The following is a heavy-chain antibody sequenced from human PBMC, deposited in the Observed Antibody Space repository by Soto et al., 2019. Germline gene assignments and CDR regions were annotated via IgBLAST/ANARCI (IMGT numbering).Heavy chain of an antibody. CDR2: IYYSGST. CDR3: ARDVLVYASVNDAFDI. J-gene: IGHJ3*02. CDR1: GGSISSYY. D-gene: IGHD2-8*01. Sequence: SETLSLTCTVSGGSISSYYWSWIRQPPGKVLVWIGFIYYSGSTNYNPSLKSRVTISVDTSKNQFSLKLSSVTAADTAVYYCARDVLVYASVNDAFDIWGQGTMVTVSS. V-gene: IGHV4-59*08.